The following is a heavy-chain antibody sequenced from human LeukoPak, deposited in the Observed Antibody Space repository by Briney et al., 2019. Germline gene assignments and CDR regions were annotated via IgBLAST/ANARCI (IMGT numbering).Heavy chain of an antibody. CDR3: AKVQEMDTILPPFHY. J-gene: IGHJ4*02. V-gene: IGHV3-23*01. CDR2: ITGSGGST. D-gene: IGHD5-24*01. CDR1: GFTFSSHA. Sequence: GGSLRLSCAASGFTFSSHAMTWVRQAPGKGLEWGSSITGSGGSTFYAASVKGRFTISRDNSKNTLYLQVNSLTAADTAIYYCAKVQEMDTILPPFHYWGQGTLVTVSS.